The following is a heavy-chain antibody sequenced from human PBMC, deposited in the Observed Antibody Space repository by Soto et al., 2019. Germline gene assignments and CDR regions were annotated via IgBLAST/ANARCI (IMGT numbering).Heavy chain of an antibody. CDR2: IYYSGST. V-gene: IGHV4-61*08. D-gene: IGHD6-13*01. Sequence: PSETLSLTCTVSGGSVSSGAYYWTWIRQRPGRGLEWIGYIYYSGSTNYNPSLKSRVTISVDTSKNQFSLKLSSVTAADTAVYYYARDRRNLRGSVQQLGLAWFDPWGHGTLVTVSS. CDR3: ARDRRNLRGSVQQLGLAWFDP. CDR1: GGSVSSGAYY. J-gene: IGHJ5*02.